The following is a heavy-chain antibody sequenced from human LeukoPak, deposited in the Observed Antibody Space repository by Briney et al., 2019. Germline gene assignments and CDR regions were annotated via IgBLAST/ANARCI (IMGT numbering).Heavy chain of an antibody. Sequence: GGSLRLSCAASGFTFSSYGMHWVRQAPGKGLEWVSATSGSGGSTYYADSVKGRFTISRDHSKNTLYLQMNSLRGEDTAVYYCAKSKDYDPLSYYFDYWGQGTLVTVSS. CDR1: GFTFSSYG. CDR3: AKSKDYDPLSYYFDY. J-gene: IGHJ4*02. CDR2: TSGSGGST. V-gene: IGHV3-23*01. D-gene: IGHD3-3*01.